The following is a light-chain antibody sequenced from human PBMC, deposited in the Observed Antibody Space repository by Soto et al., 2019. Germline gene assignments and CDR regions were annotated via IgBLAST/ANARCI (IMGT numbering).Light chain of an antibody. CDR3: QSFDSSLNGGV. J-gene: IGLJ3*02. V-gene: IGLV1-40*01. Sequence: QSVLTQPPSVSGAPGQRVTISCTGSSSNIGGGHDVHWYQQVPGTAPKLLVSGNTNRPSGVPDRFSGSNSGTSASLAITGLQAEDEADYYCQSFDSSLNGGVFGGGTKLTVL. CDR2: GNT. CDR1: SSNIGGGHD.